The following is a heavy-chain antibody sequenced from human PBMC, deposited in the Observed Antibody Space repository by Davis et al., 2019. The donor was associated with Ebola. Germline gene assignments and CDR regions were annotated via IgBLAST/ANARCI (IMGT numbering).Heavy chain of an antibody. CDR3: AKDPNGGRDYFDY. J-gene: IGHJ4*02. Sequence: PGGSLRLSCAASGFTFISYAMSWVRQAPGKGLEWVSAISGSGGSTYYADSVKGRFTISRDNSKNTLYLQMNSLRAEDTAVYYCAKDPNGGRDYFDYWGQGTLVTVSS. V-gene: IGHV3-23*01. CDR2: ISGSGGST. CDR1: GFTFISYA.